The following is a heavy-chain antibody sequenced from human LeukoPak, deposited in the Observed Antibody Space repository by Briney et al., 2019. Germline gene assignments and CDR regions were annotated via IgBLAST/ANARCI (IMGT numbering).Heavy chain of an antibody. CDR3: ARARVGITLGYYYYMDV. CDR2: IYTSGST. J-gene: IGHJ6*03. V-gene: IGHV4-61*02. CDR1: GGSISSGSYY. Sequence: SQTLSLTCTVSGGSISSGSYYWSWIRQPAGKGLEWIGRIYTSGSTNYNPSLKSRVTISVATSKNQCSLKLSSVTAADTAVYYCARARVGITLGYYYYMDVWGKGTTVTVSS. D-gene: IGHD1-14*01.